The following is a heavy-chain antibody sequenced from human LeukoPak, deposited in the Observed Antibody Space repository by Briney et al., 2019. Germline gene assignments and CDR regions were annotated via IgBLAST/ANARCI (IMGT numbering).Heavy chain of an antibody. J-gene: IGHJ6*02. CDR2: INHSGST. CDR3: AREAQLERRSYGMDV. D-gene: IGHD1-1*01. V-gene: IGHV4-34*01. Sequence: PSETLSLTCAVYGGSFSGYYWSWIRQPPGKGLEWIGEINHSGSTNYNPSLKSRVTISVDTSKNQFSLKLSSVTAADTAVYHCAREAQLERRSYGMDVWGQGTTVTVSS. CDR1: GGSFSGYY.